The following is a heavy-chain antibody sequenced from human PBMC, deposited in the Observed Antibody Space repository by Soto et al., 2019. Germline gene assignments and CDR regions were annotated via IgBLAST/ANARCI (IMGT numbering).Heavy chain of an antibody. V-gene: IGHV1-69*04. Sequence: GASVKVSCKASGGTFGSDAITWVRQAPGQGLEWVGRIIPVVGTTNYAQNLQGRVTISADKSTLTSYMELHSLTSDDTALYYCARDRTDSGYYTNWLDPWGQGTQVTSPQ. CDR3: ARDRTDSGYYTNWLDP. CDR1: GGTFGSDA. CDR2: IIPVVGTT. D-gene: IGHD3-22*01. J-gene: IGHJ5*02.